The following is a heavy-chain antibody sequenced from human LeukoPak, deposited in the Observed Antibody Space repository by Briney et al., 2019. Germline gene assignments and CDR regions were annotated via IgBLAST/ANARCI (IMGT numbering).Heavy chain of an antibody. CDR3: ASGKDGWGIAAAGTPMVGYYYYGMDV. J-gene: IGHJ6*02. CDR1: GYTFTSYY. D-gene: IGHD6-13*01. V-gene: IGHV1-18*04. Sequence: ASVKVSCKASGYTFTSYYMHWVRQAPGQGLEWMGWISAYNGNTNYAQKLQGRVTMTTDTSTSTAYMELRSLRSDDTAVYYCASGKDGWGIAAAGTPMVGYYYYGMDVWGQGTTVTVSS. CDR2: ISAYNGNT.